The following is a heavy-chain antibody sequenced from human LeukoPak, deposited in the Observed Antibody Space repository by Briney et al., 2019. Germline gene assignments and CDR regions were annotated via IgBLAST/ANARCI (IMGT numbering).Heavy chain of an antibody. J-gene: IGHJ4*02. D-gene: IGHD2-8*02. CDR2: IKSKTDGGTA. V-gene: IGHV3-15*01. CDR3: SRLLSTGGY. CDR1: GFTFSNAW. Sequence: GGSLRLSCAVSGFTFSNAWMTWVRQTPGRGLEWVGRIKSKTDGGTADYAAPVRGRFTISRDDSINMVYLQMNGLKTDDTAVYYCSRLLSTGGYWGQGTLVTVFS.